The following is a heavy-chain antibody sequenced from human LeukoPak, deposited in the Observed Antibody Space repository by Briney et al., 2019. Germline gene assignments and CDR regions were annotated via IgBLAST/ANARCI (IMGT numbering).Heavy chain of an antibody. CDR1: GFTFSSSW. CDR2: IKPDGSEK. D-gene: IGHD1-26*01. V-gene: IGHV3-7*01. J-gene: IGHJ4*01. Sequence: GGSLRLSCAASGFTFSSSWMSWVRQAPGKGLEWVANIKPDGSEKYYVDSVKGRFTISRDNAKNSLYLQMNSLRAEDTAVYFCARDTMGATDYWGQEPWSPSPQ. CDR3: ARDTMGATDY.